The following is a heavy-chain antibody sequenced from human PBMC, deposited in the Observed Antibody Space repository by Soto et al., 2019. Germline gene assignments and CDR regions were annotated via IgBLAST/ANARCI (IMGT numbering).Heavy chain of an antibody. Sequence: SETLSLTCTVSGGSISSSSYYWGWIRQPPGKGLEWIGSIYYSGSTYYNPSLKSRVAISVDTSKNQFSLKLSSVTAADTAVYYCARHPDYGVDAFDIWGQGTMVTVSS. CDR1: GGSISSSSYY. V-gene: IGHV4-39*01. CDR3: ARHPDYGVDAFDI. D-gene: IGHD4-17*01. CDR2: IYYSGST. J-gene: IGHJ3*02.